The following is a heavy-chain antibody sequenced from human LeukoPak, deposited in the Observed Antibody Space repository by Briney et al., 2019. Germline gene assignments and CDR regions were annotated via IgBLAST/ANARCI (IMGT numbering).Heavy chain of an antibody. CDR2: ITGSGGST. V-gene: IGHV3-23*01. CDR1: GFTFSNYG. CDR3: ARDRSSWTEGAFDI. D-gene: IGHD6-13*01. Sequence: GGSLRLSCAASGFTFSNYGMSWVRQAPGKGLEWVSAITGSGGSTYYADSVKGRFTISRDNSKNTLYLQMNSLRAEDTAVYYCARDRSSWTEGAFDIWGQGTMVTVSS. J-gene: IGHJ3*02.